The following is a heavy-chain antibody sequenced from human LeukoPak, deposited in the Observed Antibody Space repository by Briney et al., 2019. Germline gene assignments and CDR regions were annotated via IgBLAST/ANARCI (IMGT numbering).Heavy chain of an antibody. CDR1: GYTFTSYG. V-gene: IGHV1-8*02. Sequence: ASVKVSCKASGYTFTSYGISWVRQAPGQGLEWMGWMNPNSGNTGYAQKFQGRVTMTRNTSISTAYMALSSLRSEDTAVYYCARGPARTAEYFQHWGQGTLVTVSS. CDR2: MNPNSGNT. D-gene: IGHD3/OR15-3a*01. J-gene: IGHJ1*01. CDR3: ARGPARTAEYFQH.